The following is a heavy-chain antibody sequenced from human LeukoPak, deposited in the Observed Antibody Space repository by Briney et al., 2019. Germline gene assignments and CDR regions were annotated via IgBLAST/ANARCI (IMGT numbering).Heavy chain of an antibody. Sequence: GGSLRLSCAASGFTFSSYAMSWVRQAPGKGLEWVSAISGSGGSTYYADSVKGRFTISRDNPKNTLYLQMNSLRAEDTAVYYCSKDHVYSTRFDPWGQGTLVTVSS. CDR3: SKDHVYSTRFDP. CDR1: GFTFSSYA. V-gene: IGHV3-23*01. J-gene: IGHJ5*02. CDR2: ISGSGGST. D-gene: IGHD2-8*01.